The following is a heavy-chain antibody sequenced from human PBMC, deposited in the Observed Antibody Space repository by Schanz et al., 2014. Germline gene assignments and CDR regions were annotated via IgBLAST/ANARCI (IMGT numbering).Heavy chain of an antibody. CDR3: ATSYSSSSYFYVMDV. CDR1: GFIFSDHY. Sequence: QVQLVESGGGLVKPGGSLRLSCVVSGFIFSDHYMSWIRQAPGKGLEWISYISSGSSTIHYADSVKGRFTISRDNAKNSLFLQMNSLRAEYTAIYYCATSYSSSSYFYVMDVWGQGTTVTVSS. V-gene: IGHV3-11*01. CDR2: ISSGSSTI. D-gene: IGHD6-6*01. J-gene: IGHJ6*02.